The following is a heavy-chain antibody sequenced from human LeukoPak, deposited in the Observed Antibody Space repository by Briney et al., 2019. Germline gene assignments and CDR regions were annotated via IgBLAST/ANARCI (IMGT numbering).Heavy chain of an antibody. CDR2: INPNSGGT. CDR3: AGDEVGIFDY. J-gene: IGHJ4*02. V-gene: IGHV1-2*02. CDR1: GYISTGYF. D-gene: IGHD1-26*01. Sequence: ASVKVSCKAAGYISTGYFMHWVRQAPGQGLEWMGWINPNSGGTNYAQKFQGRVTMTRDTSISTAYMELSRLRSDDTAVYYCAGDEVGIFDYWGQGTLVTVSS.